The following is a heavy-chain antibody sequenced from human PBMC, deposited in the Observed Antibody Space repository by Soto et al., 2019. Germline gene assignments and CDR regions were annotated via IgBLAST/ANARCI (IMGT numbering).Heavy chain of an antibody. CDR3: AREVVDKHEYYMDV. V-gene: IGHV3-7*01. CDR1: GFTFSSYW. CDR2: IKQDGSEK. J-gene: IGHJ6*03. D-gene: IGHD2-15*01. Sequence: EVQLVESGGGLVQPGGSLRLSCAASGFTFSSYWMSWVRQAPGKGLEWVANIKQDGSEKYYVDSVKGRFTISRDNAKNSLYLQMNSLRAEDTAVYYCAREVVDKHEYYMDVWGKGTTVNVSS.